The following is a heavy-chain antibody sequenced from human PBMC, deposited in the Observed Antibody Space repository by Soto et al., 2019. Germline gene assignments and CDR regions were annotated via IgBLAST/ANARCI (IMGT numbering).Heavy chain of an antibody. D-gene: IGHD6-13*01. J-gene: IGHJ6*02. CDR2: IWYDGSNK. Sequence: VGSLRLSCAASGFTFSSYGMHWVRQAPGKGLEWVAVIWYDGSNKYYADSVKGRFTISRDNSKNTLYLQMNSLRAEDTAVYYCATDHSSSWYRSSTYYYCMDVWGQGTTVTVSS. CDR1: GFTFSSYG. CDR3: ATDHSSSWYRSSTYYYCMDV. V-gene: IGHV3-33*01.